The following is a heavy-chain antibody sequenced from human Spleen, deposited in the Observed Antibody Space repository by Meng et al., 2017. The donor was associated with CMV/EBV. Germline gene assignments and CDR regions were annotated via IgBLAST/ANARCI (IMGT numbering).Heavy chain of an antibody. CDR3: AKAFSASWYREYYDD. CDR2: ITASGGST. D-gene: IGHD1-26*01. CDR1: GLTFSSYG. J-gene: IGHJ4*02. V-gene: IGHV3-23*01. Sequence: GESLKISCAASGLTFSSYGMSWVRQAPGRGLAWVSAITASGGSTYYADSVKGRFTISRDNSKHTLYLQMSSLRAGDTALYYCAKAFSASWYREYYDDWGQGTLVTVSS.